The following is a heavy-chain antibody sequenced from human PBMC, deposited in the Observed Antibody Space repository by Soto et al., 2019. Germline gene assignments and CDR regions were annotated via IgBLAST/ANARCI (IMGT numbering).Heavy chain of an antibody. CDR2: ISYDGSNK. CDR1: GFTFSSYG. CDR3: AKDQILIT. Sequence: VGSLRLACAASGFTFSSYGMHWVRQAPGKGLEWVAVISYDGSNKYYADSVKGRFTISRDNSKNTLYLQMNSLRAEDTAVYYCAKDQILITWGQGTLVTVSS. J-gene: IGHJ5*02. D-gene: IGHD2-8*01. V-gene: IGHV3-30*18.